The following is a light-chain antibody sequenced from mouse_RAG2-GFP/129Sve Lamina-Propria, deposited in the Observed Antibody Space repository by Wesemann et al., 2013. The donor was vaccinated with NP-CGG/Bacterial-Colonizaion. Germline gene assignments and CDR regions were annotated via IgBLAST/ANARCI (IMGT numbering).Light chain of an antibody. CDR3: QQYSSYPYMYT. CDR2: WAS. Sequence: VGDRVIITCKASQDVGTAVAWYQQKPGQSPKLLIYWASTRHTGVPDRFTGSGSGTDFTLTISNMQSEDLADYFCQQYSSYPYMYTFGGGTKLEIK. V-gene: IGKV6-23*01. J-gene: IGKJ2*01. CDR1: QDVGTA.